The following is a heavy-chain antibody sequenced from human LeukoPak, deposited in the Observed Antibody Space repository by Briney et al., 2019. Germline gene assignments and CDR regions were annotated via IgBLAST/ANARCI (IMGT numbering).Heavy chain of an antibody. V-gene: IGHV3-23*01. D-gene: IGHD3-22*01. CDR1: GFIFNTYG. CDR2: ISGSGGST. J-gene: IGHJ4*02. CDR3: AKDWHYDSSEGIDY. Sequence: GGSLRLSCAASGFIFNTYGMSWVRQAPGKGLEWVSAISGSGGSTYYADSVKGRFTISRGNSKNTLFLQMNSLRAEDTAVYYCAKDWHYDSSEGIDYWGQGTLVTVSS.